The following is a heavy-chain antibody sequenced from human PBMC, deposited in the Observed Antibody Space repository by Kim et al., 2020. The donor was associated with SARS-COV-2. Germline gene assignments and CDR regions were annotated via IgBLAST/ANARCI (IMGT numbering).Heavy chain of an antibody. J-gene: IGHJ4*02. Sequence: YAQNLQGRLTVTRDTSTSTAYMELRSLRSDDTAIYYCARDNEFGDHGVEYWGQGTLVTVSS. V-gene: IGHV1-18*01. D-gene: IGHD3-10*01. CDR3: ARDNEFGDHGVEY.